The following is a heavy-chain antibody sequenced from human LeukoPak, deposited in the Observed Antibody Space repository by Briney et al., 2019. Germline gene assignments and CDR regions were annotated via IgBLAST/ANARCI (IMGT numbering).Heavy chain of an antibody. V-gene: IGHV4-59*01. J-gene: IGHJ5*02. CDR3: ARGGYDYVWGSYRINNWFDP. CDR2: IYYCGST. Sequence: SETLSLTCTVSGGSISSYYWSWIRQPPGKGLEWIGYIYYCGSTNYNPSLKSRVTISVDTSKNQFSLKLSSVTAADTAVYYCARGGYDYVWGSYRINNWFDPWGQGTLVTVSS. D-gene: IGHD3-16*01. CDR1: GGSISSYY.